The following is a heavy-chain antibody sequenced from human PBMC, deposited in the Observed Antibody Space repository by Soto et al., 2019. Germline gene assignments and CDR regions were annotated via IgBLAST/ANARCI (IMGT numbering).Heavy chain of an antibody. CDR1: GFTFSDYY. D-gene: IGHD4-17*01. Sequence: QVQLVESGGGLVKPGGSLRLSCAASGFTFSDYYMSWIRQAPGKGLEWVSYISSSGSTIYYAESVKGRFTISRDNAKNSLYLQMNSLRAEDTAVYHCARDGSPIDYGDYDRYFDRWGRGTLVTVSS. CDR3: ARDGSPIDYGDYDRYFDR. CDR2: ISSSGSTI. J-gene: IGHJ2*01. V-gene: IGHV3-11*01.